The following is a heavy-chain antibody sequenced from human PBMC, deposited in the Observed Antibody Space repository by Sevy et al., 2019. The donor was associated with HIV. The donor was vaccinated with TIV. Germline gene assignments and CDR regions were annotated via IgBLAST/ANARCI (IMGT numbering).Heavy chain of an antibody. V-gene: IGHV3-30*04. CDR1: GFTFIDYA. CDR3: ARVRYKYGSYYFDY. D-gene: IGHD5-18*01. Sequence: GGSLRLSCADSGFTFIDYAMHWVRQAPGKGLEWVAVISDDGSKTYYADSVNGRFTISRDNSKNSLYLQMNSLRAEDTAVYFCARVRYKYGSYYFDYWGQGTLVTVSS. J-gene: IGHJ4*02. CDR2: ISDDGSKT.